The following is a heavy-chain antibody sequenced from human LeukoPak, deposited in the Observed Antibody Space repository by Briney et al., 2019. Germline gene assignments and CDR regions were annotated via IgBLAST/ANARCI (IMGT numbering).Heavy chain of an antibody. CDR1: GFTFSSHG. CDR2: SSSIGGRT. J-gene: IGHJ6*03. Sequence: GGSLRLSCAASGFTFSSHGMNWVRQAPGKGLEWVSGSSSIGGRTYYADSVKGRFTVTRDNSRNTLHLQMNSLRAEDTAVYYCARDPYSGGYWDYYYYYMDLWGQGTTVTISS. CDR3: ARDPYSGGYWDYYYYYMDL. V-gene: IGHV3-23*01. D-gene: IGHD1-26*01.